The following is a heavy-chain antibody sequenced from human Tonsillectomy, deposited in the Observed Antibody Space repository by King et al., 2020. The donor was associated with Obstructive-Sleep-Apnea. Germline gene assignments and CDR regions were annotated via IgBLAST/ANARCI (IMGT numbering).Heavy chain of an antibody. CDR2: IFSNDEK. CDR1: GFSLSNARMG. J-gene: IGHJ6*02. Sequence: TLKESGPVLVKPTETLTLTCTVSGFSLSNARMGVSWIRQPPGKGLEWLAHIFSNDEKSYSTSLKSRLTISKDTSKSKVAHTMTNMDPVDTATYYCALIRYYYDSSGYYYAFYGMDVWGQGTTVTVSS. D-gene: IGHD3-22*01. CDR3: ALIRYYYDSSGYYYAFYGMDV. V-gene: IGHV2-26*01.